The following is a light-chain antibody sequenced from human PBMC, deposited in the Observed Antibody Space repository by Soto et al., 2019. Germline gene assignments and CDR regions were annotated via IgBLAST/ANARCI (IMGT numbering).Light chain of an antibody. CDR2: DVS. CDR1: SSDVGGYNY. Sequence: QSALTQPASVSGSPGQSITISCTGTSSDVGGYNYVSWYQQHPGKVLRLMIYDVSNRPSGVSDRFSGSQSGNTASLTISGLQTDDEADYYCSSFTSSDTHVFGSGTKVTVL. CDR3: SSFTSSDTHV. V-gene: IGLV2-14*03. J-gene: IGLJ1*01.